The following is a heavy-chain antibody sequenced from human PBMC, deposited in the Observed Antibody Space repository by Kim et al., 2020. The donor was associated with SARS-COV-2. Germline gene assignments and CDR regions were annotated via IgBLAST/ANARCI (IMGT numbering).Heavy chain of an antibody. CDR2: T. V-gene: IGHV4-4*09. CDR3: ARNRRPDWFDP. Sequence: TNYNPSLKSRVTISVDTSKNQFSLKLSSVTAADTAVYYCARNRRPDWFDPWGQGTLVTVSS. J-gene: IGHJ5*02.